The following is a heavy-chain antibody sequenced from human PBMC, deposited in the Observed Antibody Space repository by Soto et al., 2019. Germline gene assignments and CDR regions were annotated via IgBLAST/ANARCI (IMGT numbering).Heavy chain of an antibody. D-gene: IGHD3-9*01. J-gene: IGHJ3*01. CDR2: INTDGIST. Sequence: PGGSLRLSCAASGFSFSSYWMHWARQGPGKGLVWVARINTDGISTNYADSVKGRFTISRDNAKNTLYLQMNSLRAEDTAVYYCARSPGGYYIDWGQGTMVTVSS. V-gene: IGHV3-74*01. CDR3: ARSPGGYYID. CDR1: GFSFSSYW.